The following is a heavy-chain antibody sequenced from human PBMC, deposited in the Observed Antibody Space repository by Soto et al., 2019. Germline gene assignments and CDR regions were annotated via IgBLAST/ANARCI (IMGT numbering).Heavy chain of an antibody. CDR2: IVSGGST. Sequence: VGSLRLSCAASGFKVGSSYVTWVRQAPGEGLEWVSVIVSGGSTHYADSVTGRFTVSRDVSNNTVYLHMSSLRAEDTAVYFCATDSRNVGIGYFDSWGLGTLVTVSS. V-gene: IGHV3-53*01. CDR1: GFKVGSSY. D-gene: IGHD1-26*01. J-gene: IGHJ4*02. CDR3: ATDSRNVGIGYFDS.